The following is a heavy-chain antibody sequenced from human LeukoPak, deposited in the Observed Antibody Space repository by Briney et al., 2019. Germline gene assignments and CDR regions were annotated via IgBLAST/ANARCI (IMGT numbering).Heavy chain of an antibody. V-gene: IGHV3-21*01. Sequence: GGSLRLSCAASGFTFDSFGMHWVRQAPGKGLEWVSSISSSSSYIYYADSVKGRFTISRDNAKNSLYLQMNSLRAEDTAVYYCARTADSSSWPVHFDYWGQGTLVTVSS. CDR1: GFTFDSFG. CDR2: ISSSSSYI. J-gene: IGHJ4*02. D-gene: IGHD6-13*01. CDR3: ARTADSSSWPVHFDY.